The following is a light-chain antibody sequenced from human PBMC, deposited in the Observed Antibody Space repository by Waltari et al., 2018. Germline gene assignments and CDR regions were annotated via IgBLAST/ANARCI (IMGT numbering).Light chain of an antibody. CDR1: QSISTY. CDR2: DAS. CDR3: QQRSNWPLT. Sequence: EIVLTQSPATLSLSPGERATLSCRASQSISTYLVWYQQKPGQAPRLLINDASNRATGIPARFTGSGSGTDFTLAISGLEPEDFAVYYCQQRSNWPLTFGGGTKVEIK. J-gene: IGKJ4*01. V-gene: IGKV3-11*01.